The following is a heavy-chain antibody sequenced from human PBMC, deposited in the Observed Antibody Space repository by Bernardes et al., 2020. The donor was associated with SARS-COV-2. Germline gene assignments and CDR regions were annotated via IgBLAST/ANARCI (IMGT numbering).Heavy chain of an antibody. Sequence: ASVKVSCKASGYTFTGYYMHWVRQAPGQGLEWMGWINPNSGGTNYAQKFQGRVTMTRDTSISTAYMELSRLRSDDTAVYYCVRVPAARKGDWYFDLWGQGTLVTVSS. CDR2: INPNSGGT. CDR3: VRVPAARKGDWYFDL. CDR1: GYTFTGYY. J-gene: IGHJ2*01. D-gene: IGHD2-2*01. V-gene: IGHV1-2*02.